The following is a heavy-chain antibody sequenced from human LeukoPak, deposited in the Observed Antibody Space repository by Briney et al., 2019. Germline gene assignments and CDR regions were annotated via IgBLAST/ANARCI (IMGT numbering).Heavy chain of an antibody. V-gene: IGHV1-2*02. D-gene: IGHD2-2*01. CDR1: GYTFTDYN. CDR3: ARGGCSSASCFAYDY. J-gene: IGHJ4*02. Sequence: ASVKVSCKASGYTFTDYNMHWVRQAPAQGLEWMGWINSYSGVTNYAQNFQARVTMTRDTSITTAYMELSSLESEDTAVYYCARGGCSSASCFAYDYWGQGTLVTVSS. CDR2: INSYSGVT.